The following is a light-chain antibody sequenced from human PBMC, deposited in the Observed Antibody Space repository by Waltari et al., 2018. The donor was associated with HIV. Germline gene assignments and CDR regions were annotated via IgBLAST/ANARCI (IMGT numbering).Light chain of an antibody. Sequence: NFMLTQPHSVSESPGKTVTISCTGSSGRIPSHYLQWDQQRPGSAPTTVIYEHNQRPSGVPDRFSGSIDSSSNSASLTISGLKTEDEADYYCQSYDSITWVFGGGTKLTVL. CDR2: EHN. V-gene: IGLV6-57*02. CDR3: QSYDSITWV. CDR1: SGRIPSHY. J-gene: IGLJ3*02.